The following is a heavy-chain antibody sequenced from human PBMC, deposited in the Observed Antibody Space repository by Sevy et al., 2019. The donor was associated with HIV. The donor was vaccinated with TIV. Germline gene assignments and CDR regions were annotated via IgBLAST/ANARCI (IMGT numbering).Heavy chain of an antibody. J-gene: IGHJ6*02. V-gene: IGHV4-39*01. CDR3: ARTGTSHLYYGMDV. CDR1: GGSISSSSYY. D-gene: IGHD1-1*01. CDR2: IYYSGST. Sequence: SETLSLTCTVSGGSISSSSYYWGWIRQPPGKGPEWIGSIYYSGSTYYNPSLKSRVTISVDTSKNQFSLKLSSVTAADTAVYYCARTGTSHLYYGMDVWGQGTTVTVSS.